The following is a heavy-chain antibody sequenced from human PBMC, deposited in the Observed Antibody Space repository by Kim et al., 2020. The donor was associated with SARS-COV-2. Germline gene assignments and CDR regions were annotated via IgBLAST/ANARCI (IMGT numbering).Heavy chain of an antibody. Sequence: GGSLRLSCVASGFPFTTYTMNWVRQAPGKGLEWVAGISGSGRSTYYADSVKGRFTFTRANSKNTLNLQMNIMRVEDTDVDYCSKELRVTYRTTGGDVFDFWGQGTLVTVSS. J-gene: IGHJ4*02. CDR2: ISGSGRST. CDR1: GFPFTTYT. D-gene: IGHD2-21*02. V-gene: IGHV3-23*01. CDR3: SKELRVTYRTTGGDVFDF.